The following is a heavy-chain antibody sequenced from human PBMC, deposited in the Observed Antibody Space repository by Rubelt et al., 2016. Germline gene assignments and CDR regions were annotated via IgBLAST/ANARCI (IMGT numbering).Heavy chain of an antibody. Sequence: EVQLVESGGGLIQPGGSLRLSCAASGFTFSSYSMNWVRQAPGKGLEWVSYISSSGTTIYYADYVKGRFTISRTNAKNFLDLQMNSLRAEETAVYYCARDVYAYDSSGRWFDPWGQGTLVTVSS. CDR1: GFTFSSYS. J-gene: IGHJ5*02. V-gene: IGHV3-48*04. D-gene: IGHD3-22*01. CDR3: ARDVYAYDSSGRWFDP. CDR2: ISSSGTTI.